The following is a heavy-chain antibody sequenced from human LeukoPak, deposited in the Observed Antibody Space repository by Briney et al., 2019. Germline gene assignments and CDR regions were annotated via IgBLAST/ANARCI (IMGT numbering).Heavy chain of an antibody. J-gene: IGHJ6*02. V-gene: IGHV3-9*01. Sequence: PGGSLRLSCAASGFTFDDYAMHWVRHAPGKGLEWVSGISWNSGSIGYADSVKGRFTISRDNAKNSLYLQMNSLRAEDTALYYCAKDGGSSWSYYYYYYGMDVWGQGTTVTVSS. CDR3: AKDGGSSWSYYYYYYGMDV. CDR2: ISWNSGSI. D-gene: IGHD6-13*01. CDR1: GFTFDDYA.